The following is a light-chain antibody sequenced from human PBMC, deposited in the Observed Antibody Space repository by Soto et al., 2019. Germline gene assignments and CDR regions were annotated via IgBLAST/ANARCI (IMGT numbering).Light chain of an antibody. CDR3: QQYGDSPLT. J-gene: IGKJ3*01. CDR1: QSITNW. V-gene: IGKV1-5*01. Sequence: DIQMTQSPSNLSASVGDRVTITCRASQSITNWLAWYQQKPGKAPKLLMYDASSFHSGVPSRFSGSGSGTDFALTISRLEPEDFGVYYCQQYGDSPLTSGPGTKVDIK. CDR2: DAS.